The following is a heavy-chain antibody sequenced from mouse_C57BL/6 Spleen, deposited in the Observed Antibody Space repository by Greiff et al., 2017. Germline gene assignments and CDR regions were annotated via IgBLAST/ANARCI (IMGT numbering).Heavy chain of an antibody. Sequence: QVQLQQSDAELVKPGASVKISCKVSGYTFTDYTIHWMKQRPEQGLEWIGYIYPRDGSTKYNEKFKGKATLTADKSSSTAYMQLSSLTSEDSAVYFCENKNFGDGYPDYWGQGTTLTVSS. CDR2: IYPRDGST. V-gene: IGHV1-78*01. CDR3: ENKNFGDGYPDY. D-gene: IGHD2-3*01. J-gene: IGHJ2*01. CDR1: GYTFTDYT.